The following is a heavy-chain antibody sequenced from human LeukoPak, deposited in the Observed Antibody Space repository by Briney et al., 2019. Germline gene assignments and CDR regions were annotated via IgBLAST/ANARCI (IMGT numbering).Heavy chain of an antibody. V-gene: IGHV3-30*18. CDR1: GFTFSSYG. D-gene: IGHD3-22*01. J-gene: IGHJ3*02. CDR3: AKERGAAMIVVADAFDI. CDR2: ISYDGSNK. Sequence: GGSLRLSCAASGFTFSSYGMHWVRQAPGKGLEGVAVISYDGSNKYYADSVKGRFTISRDNSKNTLYLQMNSPRAEDTAVYYCAKERGAAMIVVADAFDIWGQGTMVTVSS.